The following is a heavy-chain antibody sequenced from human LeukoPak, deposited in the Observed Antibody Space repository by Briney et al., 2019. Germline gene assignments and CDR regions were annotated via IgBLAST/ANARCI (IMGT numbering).Heavy chain of an antibody. Sequence: SETLSLTCTVSGGSIARDSHYWGWIRQPPGKGLEWIGSISYRGDTFYNPSLKSRVTISVDTSKNQFSLNLNFVSAADTAVYYCARREGPFDYWGQGTLVTVSS. V-gene: IGHV4-39*01. CDR3: ARREGPFDY. CDR2: ISYRGDT. CDR1: GGSIARDSHY. J-gene: IGHJ4*02.